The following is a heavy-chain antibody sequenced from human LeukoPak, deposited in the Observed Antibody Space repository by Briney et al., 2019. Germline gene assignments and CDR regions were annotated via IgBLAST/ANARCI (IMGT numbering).Heavy chain of an antibody. CDR2: IRYDGSNK. CDR1: GFTFSSYG. D-gene: IGHD6-13*01. CDR3: VLTADRSSRAGYKYYFDY. V-gene: IGHV3-30*02. J-gene: IGHJ4*02. Sequence: GGSLRLSCAASGFTFSSYGMHWVRQAPGKGLEWVAFIRYDGSNKYYADSVKGRFTISRDNSKNTLYLQMNSLRAEDTAVYYSVLTADRSSRAGYKYYFDYWGQGTLVTVSS.